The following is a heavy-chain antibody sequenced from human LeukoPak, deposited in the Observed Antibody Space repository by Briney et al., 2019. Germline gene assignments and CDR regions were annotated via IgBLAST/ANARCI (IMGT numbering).Heavy chain of an antibody. J-gene: IGHJ4*02. D-gene: IGHD3-10*01. Sequence: PSETLSLTCAVYGGSFSGYYWSWIRQPPGKGLEWIGEINHSGSTNYNPSLKSRVTISVDTSKNQFSLKLSSVTAADTAVYYCARDRGYYGSGSPLHYWGQGTLVTVSS. CDR2: INHSGST. CDR1: GGSFSGYY. CDR3: ARDRGYYGSGSPLHY. V-gene: IGHV4-34*01.